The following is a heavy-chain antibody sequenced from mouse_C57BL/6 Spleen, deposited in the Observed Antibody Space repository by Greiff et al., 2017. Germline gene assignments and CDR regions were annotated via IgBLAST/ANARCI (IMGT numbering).Heavy chain of an antibody. CDR1: GYTFTDYY. CDR3: ATANWYAMDD. J-gene: IGHJ4*01. V-gene: IGHV1-26*01. Sequence: EVQLQQSGPELVKPGASVKISCKASGYTFTDYYMNWVKQSPGKSLEWIGDINPNNGGTSYNQKFKGKATLTVDKSSSTAYMELRSLTSEDSAVYYCATANWYAMDDWGQGTSVTVSS. D-gene: IGHD4-1*01. CDR2: INPNNGGT.